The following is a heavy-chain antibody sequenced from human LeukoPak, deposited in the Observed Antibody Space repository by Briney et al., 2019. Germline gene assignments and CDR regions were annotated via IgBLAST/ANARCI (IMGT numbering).Heavy chain of an antibody. CDR2: ISWNSGSI. CDR1: GFTFDDYA. J-gene: IGHJ4*02. CDR3: ASEPFNSDYGRFFDY. D-gene: IGHD4-17*01. Sequence: PGGSLRLSCAASGFTFDDYAMHWVRQAPGKGLEWVSGISWNSGSIGYADSVKGRFTISRDNAKNSLYLQMNSLRDEDTAVYYCASEPFNSDYGRFFDYWGQGTLVTVST. V-gene: IGHV3-9*01.